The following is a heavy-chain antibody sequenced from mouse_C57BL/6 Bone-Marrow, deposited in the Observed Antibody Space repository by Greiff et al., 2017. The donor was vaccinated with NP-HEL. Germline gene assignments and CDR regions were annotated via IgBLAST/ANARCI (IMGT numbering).Heavy chain of an antibody. D-gene: IGHD1-1*01. CDR3: ARWRLRSYFDY. V-gene: IGHV1-7*01. J-gene: IGHJ2*01. CDR1: GYTFTSYW. CDR2: INPSSGYT. Sequence: VQLQQSGAELAKPGASVKLSCKASGYTFTSYWMHWVKQRPGQGLEWIGYINPSSGYTKYNQKFKDKATLTADKPSSTAYMQLSSLTYEDSAVYYCARWRLRSYFDYWGQGTTLTVSS.